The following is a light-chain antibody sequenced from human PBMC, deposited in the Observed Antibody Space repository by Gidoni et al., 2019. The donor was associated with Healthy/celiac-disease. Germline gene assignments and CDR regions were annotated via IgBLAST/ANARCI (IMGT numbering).Light chain of an antibody. V-gene: IGLV2-11*01. Sequence: QSALTQPRPVSGSPGQSVTISCTGASSDVGAYNYVSWYQQHPGKAPKLMIYDVSERPSGVPDRFSGSKSANTASLTISGLQAEDEADYYCCSYAGSYSLIFGGGTKLTVL. J-gene: IGLJ2*01. CDR1: SSDVGAYNY. CDR3: CSYAGSYSLI. CDR2: DVS.